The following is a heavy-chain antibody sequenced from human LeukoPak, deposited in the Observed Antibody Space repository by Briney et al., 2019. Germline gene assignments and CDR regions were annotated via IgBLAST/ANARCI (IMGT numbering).Heavy chain of an antibody. V-gene: IGHV1-2*02. Sequence: ASVKVSCKASGYTFTGYYMHWVRQAPGQGLEWVGWINPNSGGTNYAQKFQGRVTMTRDTSISTAYMELSRLRSDDTAVYYCARASRELLTGFDYWGQGTLVTVSS. CDR3: ARASRELLTGFDY. CDR2: INPNSGGT. CDR1: GYTFTGYY. D-gene: IGHD1-26*01. J-gene: IGHJ4*02.